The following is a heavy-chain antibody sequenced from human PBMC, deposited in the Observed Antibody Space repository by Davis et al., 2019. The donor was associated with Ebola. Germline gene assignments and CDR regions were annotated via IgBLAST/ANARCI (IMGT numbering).Heavy chain of an antibody. CDR2: INTDGSFT. D-gene: IGHD2-2*01. CDR1: GFTFSYSG. J-gene: IGHJ4*02. CDR3: ARSSYQPDW. Sequence: PGGSLRLSCAASGFTFSYSGMHWVRQAPGKGLVWVSRINTDGSFTDYADSVKGRFTISRDNARNTVSLQMNSLRAEHTALYYCARSSYQPDWWGQGTLVTVSS. V-gene: IGHV3-74*01.